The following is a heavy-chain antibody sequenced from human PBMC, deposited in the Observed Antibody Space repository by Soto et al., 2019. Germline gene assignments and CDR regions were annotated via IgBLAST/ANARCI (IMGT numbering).Heavy chain of an antibody. CDR3: ARDIVVVVAATPGVHYMDV. Sequence: ASVKVSCKASGYTFTSYDINWVRQATGQGLEWMGWMNANSGNTGYAQKLQGRVTMTTDTSMSTAYMELRSLRSDDTAVYYCARDIVVVVAATPGVHYMDVWGKGTTVTVSS. CDR1: GYTFTSYD. D-gene: IGHD2-15*01. V-gene: IGHV1-8*01. CDR2: MNANSGNT. J-gene: IGHJ6*03.